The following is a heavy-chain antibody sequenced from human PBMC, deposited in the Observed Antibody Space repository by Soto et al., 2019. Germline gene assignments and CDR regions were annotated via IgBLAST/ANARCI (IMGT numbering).Heavy chain of an antibody. CDR2: MNPNSGNT. CDR1: GYTFTSYD. D-gene: IGHD4-17*01. CDR3: ASTLYGDNVDY. J-gene: IGHJ4*02. Sequence: QVQLVQSGAEVKKPGASVKVYCKASGYTFTSYDINWVRQATGQGLEWMGWMNPNSGNTGYGQKFQGRVTMNTNTSISTAYMELSSLRSEDTALYYFASTLYGDNVDYWGQGTLVTVSS. V-gene: IGHV1-8*01.